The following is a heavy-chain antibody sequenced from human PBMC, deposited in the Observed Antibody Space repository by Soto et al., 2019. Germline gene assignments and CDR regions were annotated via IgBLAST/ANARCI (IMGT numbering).Heavy chain of an antibody. Sequence: GGSLRLSCAASGFTFSSYAMSWVRQAPGKGLEWVSAISGSGGSTYYADSVKGRFTISRDNSKNTLYLQMNSLRAEDTAVYYCAKDSVAGLVTVVDNYYYGMDVWGQGTTVTVSS. CDR2: ISGSGGST. CDR1: GFTFSSYA. J-gene: IGHJ6*02. D-gene: IGHD6-19*01. CDR3: AKDSVAGLVTVVDNYYYGMDV. V-gene: IGHV3-23*01.